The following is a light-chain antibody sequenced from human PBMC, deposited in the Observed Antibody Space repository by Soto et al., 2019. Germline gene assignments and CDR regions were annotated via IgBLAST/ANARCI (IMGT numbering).Light chain of an antibody. V-gene: IGKV3-15*01. CDR1: QSVSSN. Sequence: EIVMTQSPATLSVSPGERATLSCRASQSVSSNLAWYQQKPGQAPRLLIYGASTRATGIPARFSGSGSGTELTLTISSLQSEDFAVYYCQQYNNWWTFGQGTKVDI. CDR3: QQYNNWWT. CDR2: GAS. J-gene: IGKJ1*01.